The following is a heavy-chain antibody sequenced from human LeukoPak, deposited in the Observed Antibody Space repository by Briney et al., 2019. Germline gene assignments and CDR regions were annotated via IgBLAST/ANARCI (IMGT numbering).Heavy chain of an antibody. J-gene: IGHJ3*02. CDR1: GLTFGDYW. CDR2: IKQDGSET. D-gene: IGHD3-9*01. CDR3: ATYWRYFDWLLLDT. Sequence: GGSLRLSCEASGLTFGDYWMTWVRQAPGKGPECVANIKQDGSETHYVDSVKGRFTIFRDNAKNSLSLQMNSLRVEDTAMYYCATYWRYFDWLLLDTWGLGTMVSVSS. V-gene: IGHV3-7*05.